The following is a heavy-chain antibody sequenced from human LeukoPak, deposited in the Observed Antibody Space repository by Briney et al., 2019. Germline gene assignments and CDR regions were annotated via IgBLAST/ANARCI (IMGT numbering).Heavy chain of an antibody. V-gene: IGHV3-23*01. CDR3: APDLRGSASSLDD. Sequence: GGSLRLSCAASGFTFSNYAMSWVRQAPGKGLEWVSLISGSGAGTYYPDSVKGRFTISRDNSKNTLSLQMNSLRAEDTAVYYCAPDLRGSASSLDDWGQGTLVTVSS. CDR1: GFTFSNYA. J-gene: IGHJ4*02. D-gene: IGHD6-25*01. CDR2: ISGSGAGT.